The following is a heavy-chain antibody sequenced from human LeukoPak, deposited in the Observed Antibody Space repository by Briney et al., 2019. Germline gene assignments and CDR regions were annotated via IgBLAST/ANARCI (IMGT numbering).Heavy chain of an antibody. D-gene: IGHD6-19*01. Sequence: GGSLRLSCAASGFTFSSYSMNWVRQAPGKGLEWVSSISSSSSYIYYADSVRGRFTVSRDNAKNSLYLQMNSLRAEDTAVYYCARASGYTSGWYDDAFDIWGQGTMVTVSS. CDR3: ARASGYTSGWYDDAFDI. J-gene: IGHJ3*02. V-gene: IGHV3-21*01. CDR1: GFTFSSYS. CDR2: ISSSSSYI.